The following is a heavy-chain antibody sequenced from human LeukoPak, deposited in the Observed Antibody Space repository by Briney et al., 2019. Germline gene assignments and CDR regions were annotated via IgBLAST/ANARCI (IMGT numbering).Heavy chain of an antibody. CDR3: AGTRGYSYGHAFDI. V-gene: IGHV1-2*06. Sequence: ASVKVSCKASGYTFTSYGISWVRQAPGQGLEWMGRINPNSGGTNYAQKFQGRVTMTRDTSISTAYMELSRLRSDDTAVYYCAGTRGYSYGHAFDIWGQGTMVTVSS. J-gene: IGHJ3*02. CDR1: GYTFTSYG. D-gene: IGHD5-18*01. CDR2: INPNSGGT.